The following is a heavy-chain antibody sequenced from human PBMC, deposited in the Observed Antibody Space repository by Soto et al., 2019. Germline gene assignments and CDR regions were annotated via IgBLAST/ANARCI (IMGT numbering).Heavy chain of an antibody. CDR3: ATQTISYTWGV. D-gene: IGHD3-16*01. J-gene: IGHJ6*02. CDR2: LSRGDER. Sequence: QVQLQESGPGLVKPSETLSLTCTVSGAPITTTKWWAWVRLPPGKGLEWIGELSRGDERSSNPSLEGRFTMSLDKSNNHFSLKLTSLTAAVPAIYYCATQTISYTWGVWGRGTSVTVSS. V-gene: IGHV4-4*02. CDR1: GAPITTTKW.